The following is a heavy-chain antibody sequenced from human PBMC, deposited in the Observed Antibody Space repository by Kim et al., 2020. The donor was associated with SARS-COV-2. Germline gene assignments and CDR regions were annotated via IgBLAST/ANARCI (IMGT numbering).Heavy chain of an antibody. CDR3: ARDSFGGFPADGFTG. CDR2: ISNKDTSEQI. D-gene: IGHD2-15*01. V-gene: IGHV3-49*04. J-gene: IGHJ3*01. Sequence: GGSLRLSCVGSGLSFDDYSVSWVRQAPGKGLEWVAFISNKDTSEQIHYGASVECRFTISKDDSANVAYLQMNSLKTEDTGVYYCARDSFGGFPADGFTGWGPGTMVT. CDR1: GLSFDDYS.